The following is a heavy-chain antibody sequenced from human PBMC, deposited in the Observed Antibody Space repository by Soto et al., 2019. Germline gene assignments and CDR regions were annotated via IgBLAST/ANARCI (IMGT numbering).Heavy chain of an antibody. CDR3: ASTLTVAGDAPDAFDI. CDR1: GDSIRSGGNY. D-gene: IGHD6-19*01. Sequence: ETLSLTCTVSGDSIRSGGNYWSWIRQPPGKGLEWIGYIYYSGSTNYNPSLKSRVTISVDTSKNQFSLKLSSVTAADTAVYYCASTLTVAGDAPDAFDIWGQGTMVTVSS. CDR2: IYYSGST. V-gene: IGHV4-61*08. J-gene: IGHJ3*02.